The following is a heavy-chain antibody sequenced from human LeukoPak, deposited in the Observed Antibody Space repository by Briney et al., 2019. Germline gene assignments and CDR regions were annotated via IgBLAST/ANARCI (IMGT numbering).Heavy chain of an antibody. CDR2: ISWNSGSM. J-gene: IGHJ6*02. CDR3: AKDGGGSPHYYYYYGMDV. D-gene: IGHD1-26*01. Sequence: PGGSLRLSCAASGFTFDDYAMHWVRQAPGKGLEWVSGISWNSGSMGYADSVKGRFTISRDNAKNSLYLQMNSLRAEDTALYYCAKDGGGSPHYYYYYGMDVWGQGTTVTVSS. CDR1: GFTFDDYA. V-gene: IGHV3-9*01.